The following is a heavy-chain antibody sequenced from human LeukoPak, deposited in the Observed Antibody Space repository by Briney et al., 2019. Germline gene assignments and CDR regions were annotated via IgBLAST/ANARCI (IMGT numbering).Heavy chain of an antibody. J-gene: IGHJ3*02. CDR1: GFTFSSYA. CDR3: ARLLNIVVVPAAIGAFDI. V-gene: IGHV3-7*01. D-gene: IGHD2-2*01. Sequence: GGSLRLSCAASGFTFSSYAMSWVRQAPGKGLEWVANIKQDGSEKYYVDSVKGRFTISRDNAKNSLYLQMNSLRAEDTAVYYCARLLNIVVVPAAIGAFDIWGQGTMVTVSS. CDR2: IKQDGSEK.